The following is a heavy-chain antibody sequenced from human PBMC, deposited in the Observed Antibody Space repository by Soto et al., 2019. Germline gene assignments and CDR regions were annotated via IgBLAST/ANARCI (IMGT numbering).Heavy chain of an antibody. CDR3: ASRSSGWYFDY. Sequence: GGSLRLSCAASGFTFSSYAMSWVRQAPGKGLEWVSAISGSGDSTYYADSVKGRFTISRDNSKNTLYLQMNSLRAEDTAVYYCASRSSGWYFDYWGQGTLVTVSS. CDR1: GFTFSSYA. CDR2: ISGSGDST. J-gene: IGHJ4*02. V-gene: IGHV3-23*01. D-gene: IGHD6-19*01.